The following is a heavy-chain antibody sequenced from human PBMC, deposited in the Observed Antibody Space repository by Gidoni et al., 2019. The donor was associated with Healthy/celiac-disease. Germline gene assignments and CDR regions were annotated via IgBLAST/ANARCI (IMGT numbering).Heavy chain of an antibody. D-gene: IGHD3-3*01. Sequence: EVQLVESGGGLVQPGGSLRLSCAASGFTFSSSWLHWVRQAPGKGLVWVSRINSDGSSTSYADSVKGRFTISRDNAKNTLYLQMNSLRAEDTAVYYCARDFRKFNWSGYYKKGYYYYYGMDVWGQGTTVTVSS. CDR3: ARDFRKFNWSGYYKKGYYYYYGMDV. CDR1: GFTFSSSW. J-gene: IGHJ6*02. CDR2: INSDGSST. V-gene: IGHV3-74*01.